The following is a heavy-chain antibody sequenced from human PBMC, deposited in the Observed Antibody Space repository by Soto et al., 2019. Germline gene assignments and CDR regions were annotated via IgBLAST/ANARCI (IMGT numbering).Heavy chain of an antibody. CDR3: ATDLFPDYADAWVTFRPADY. D-gene: IGHD3-16*02. CDR1: GYTHTELS. V-gene: IGHV1-24*01. J-gene: IGHJ4*02. CDR2: FDAEDGAA. Sequence: QVELVQSGAEVKKPGASVKVSCKVSGYTHTELSMHWVRQAPGKGLEWMGVFDAEDGAASYAQNFQGRVTMTVDTSTDTAYMEVTSLRSEDTAVYYCATDLFPDYADAWVTFRPADYWGQGTQVTVSS.